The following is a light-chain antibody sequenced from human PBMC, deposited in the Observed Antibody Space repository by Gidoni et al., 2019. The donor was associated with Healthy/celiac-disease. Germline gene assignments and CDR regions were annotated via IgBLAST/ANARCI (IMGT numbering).Light chain of an antibody. CDR3: NSRDSSGNPHS. J-gene: IGLJ2*01. CDR1: SLRSYY. V-gene: IGLV3-19*01. CDR2: GKN. Sequence: SSELTQDPAVSVALGQTVRITCQGDSLRSYYASWYQQKPGQAPVLVIYGKNNRPSGIPDRFSGSSSGNTASLTITGAQAEDEADYYCNSRDSSGNPHSFGGGTKLTVL.